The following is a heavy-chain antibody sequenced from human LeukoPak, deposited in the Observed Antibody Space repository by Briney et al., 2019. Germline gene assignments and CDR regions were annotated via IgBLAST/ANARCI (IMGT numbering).Heavy chain of an antibody. D-gene: IGHD6-6*01. CDR1: GFTFSSYG. CDR2: IRYDGSNK. Sequence: GGSLRPSCAASGFTFSSYGMHWVRQAPGKGLEWVAFIRYDGSNKYYADSVKGRFTISRDNSKNTLYLQMNSLRAEDTAVYYCAKGMAARPGYFDYWGQGTLVTVSS. J-gene: IGHJ4*02. V-gene: IGHV3-30*02. CDR3: AKGMAARPGYFDY.